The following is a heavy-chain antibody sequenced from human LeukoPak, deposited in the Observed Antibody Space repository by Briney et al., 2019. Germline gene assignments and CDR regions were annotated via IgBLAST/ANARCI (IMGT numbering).Heavy chain of an antibody. CDR3: TRHEWFGVYDALDM. V-gene: IGHV4-39*01. J-gene: IGHJ3*02. CDR1: GGSISSSSYY. Sequence: SETLSLTCTVSGGSISSSSYYWGWIRQPPGKGLEWIGSIYYSGSPYYNPSLKSRLTISVDTSKNQLSLKLTSVTAADTAVYYCTRHEWFGVYDALDMWGQGTMVTVSS. CDR2: IYYSGSP. D-gene: IGHD3-10*01.